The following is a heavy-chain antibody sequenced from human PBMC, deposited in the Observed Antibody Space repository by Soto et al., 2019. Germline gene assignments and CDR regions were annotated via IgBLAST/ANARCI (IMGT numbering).Heavy chain of an antibody. CDR2: IYYSGST. J-gene: IGHJ4*02. CDR3: ARGIVLIAPYPTYFDY. Sequence: QVQLQESGPGLVKPSEPLSLTCTVSGGSISSYYWSWIRQPPGKGLEWIGYIYYSGSTNYNPSLKSRVTISVDTSKNQFSLKLSSVTAADTAVYYCARGIVLIAPYPTYFDYWGQGTLVTVSS. CDR1: GGSISSYY. D-gene: IGHD2-8*01. V-gene: IGHV4-59*01.